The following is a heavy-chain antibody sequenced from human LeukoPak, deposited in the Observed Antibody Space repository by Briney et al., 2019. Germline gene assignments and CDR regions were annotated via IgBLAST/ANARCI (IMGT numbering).Heavy chain of an antibody. J-gene: IGHJ4*02. CDR1: GFTFSSYA. CDR2: ISSSSNTI. D-gene: IGHD3-22*01. CDR3: ASLGYYYDSSGGQY. Sequence: GGSLRLSCAASGFTFSSYAMNWVRQAPGKGLEWVSYISSSSNTIYYADSVKGRFTISRDNAKNSVYLQMNSPRAEDTAVYYCASLGYYYDSSGGQYWGQGTLVTVSS. V-gene: IGHV3-48*04.